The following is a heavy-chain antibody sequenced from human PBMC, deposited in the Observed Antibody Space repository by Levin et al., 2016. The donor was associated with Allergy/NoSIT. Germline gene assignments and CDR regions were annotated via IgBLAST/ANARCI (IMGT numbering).Heavy chain of an antibody. CDR1: GFTFSSYS. Sequence: GESLKISCAASGFTFSSYSMNWVRQAPGKGLEWVSSIGSNSGHIDYADSVKGRFTISRDNAKNSLYLQMNSLRAEDTAVYYCARAGRGYGGYPLDYYYYGMDVWGQGTTVTVSS. D-gene: IGHD5-12*01. CDR3: ARAGRGYGGYPLDYYYYGMDV. CDR2: IGSNSGHI. V-gene: IGHV3-21*01. J-gene: IGHJ6*02.